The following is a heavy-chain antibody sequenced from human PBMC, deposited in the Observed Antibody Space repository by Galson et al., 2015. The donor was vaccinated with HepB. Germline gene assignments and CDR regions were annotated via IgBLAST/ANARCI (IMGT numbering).Heavy chain of an antibody. Sequence: SVKVSCKASGGTFSSYAISWVRQAPGQGLEWMGGIIPIFGTANYAQKFQGRVTITADESTSTAYMELSSLRSEDTAVYYCASGRVLRFLEYGWFDPWGQGTLVTVSS. CDR1: GGTFSSYA. J-gene: IGHJ5*02. CDR3: ASGRVLRFLEYGWFDP. CDR2: IIPIFGTA. D-gene: IGHD3-3*01. V-gene: IGHV1-69*13.